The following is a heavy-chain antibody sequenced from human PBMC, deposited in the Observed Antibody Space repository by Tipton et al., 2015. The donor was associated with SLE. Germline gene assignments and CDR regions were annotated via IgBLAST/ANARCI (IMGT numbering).Heavy chain of an antibody. CDR2: ISSGGGNT. CDR1: GFTFTSSA. CDR3: AKGYSNGWYDFDY. Sequence: SLRLSCAASGFTFTSSALTWVRQAPGKGLEWVSGISSGGGNTYYADSVKGRFTISRDNSKNTLYLQMNSLSAEDTAVYYCAKGYSNGWYDFDYWGQGTLVTVSS. V-gene: IGHV3-23*01. D-gene: IGHD6-19*01. J-gene: IGHJ4*02.